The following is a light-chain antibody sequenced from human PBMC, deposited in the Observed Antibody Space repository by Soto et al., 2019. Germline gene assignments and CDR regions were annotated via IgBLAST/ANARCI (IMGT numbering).Light chain of an antibody. Sequence: QSALTQPASVSGSPGQSITIACTGTNRDVGSYNLVSWYQQRPGEAPKLIISEVRNRPSGISYRFTGSKSGNTASLTISGLQAEDEADYYCSSYTTTSTLVFGGETKLTVL. V-gene: IGLV2-14*01. CDR1: NRDVGSYNL. J-gene: IGLJ3*02. CDR2: EVR. CDR3: SSYTTTSTLV.